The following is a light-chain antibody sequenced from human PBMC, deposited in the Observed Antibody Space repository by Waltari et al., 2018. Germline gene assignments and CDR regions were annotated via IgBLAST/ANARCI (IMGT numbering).Light chain of an antibody. J-gene: IGKJ1*01. CDR1: QSTNW. V-gene: IGKV1-5*03. CDR2: SAS. Sequence: DIQMTQSPYTLSSCVGDRVTLTCRASQSTNWLAWYQQKPGKAPNLLIYSASNFESGVPSRFRASASGPAFTLTTSSLQPDDFATYYFQQYDNYWTFGQGTKVEIK. CDR3: QQYDNYWT.